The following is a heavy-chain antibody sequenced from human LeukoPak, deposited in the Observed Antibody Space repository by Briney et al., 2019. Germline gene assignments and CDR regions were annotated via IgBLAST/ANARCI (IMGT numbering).Heavy chain of an antibody. CDR1: GYTFNTYG. CDR3: ARWSYSSDWYFGTFDI. J-gene: IGHJ3*02. V-gene: IGHV1-18*01. Sequence: SVKVSCKASGYTFNTYGISWVRQAPGQGLEWMGWISTYDGNTNYAQNLQGRVTMTTDTSTRTAYMELRSLRSGDTAVYYCARWSYSSDWYFGTFDIWGQGTTVTISS. CDR2: ISTYDGNT. D-gene: IGHD6-19*01.